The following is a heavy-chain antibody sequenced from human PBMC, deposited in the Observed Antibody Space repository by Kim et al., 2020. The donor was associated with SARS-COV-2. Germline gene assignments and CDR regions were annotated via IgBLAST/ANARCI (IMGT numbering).Heavy chain of an antibody. V-gene: IGHV3-23*01. Sequence: GGSLRLSCAASGFTFSSYAMSWVRQAPGKGLEWVSAISGSGGSTYYADSVKGRVTISRDNSKNTLYLQMNSLRAEDTAVYYCAKDFRPDSGYYDFWSGYSTPWFDPWGQGTLVTVSS. CDR2: ISGSGGST. CDR3: AKDFRPDSGYYDFWSGYSTPWFDP. CDR1: GFTFSSYA. J-gene: IGHJ5*02. D-gene: IGHD3-3*01.